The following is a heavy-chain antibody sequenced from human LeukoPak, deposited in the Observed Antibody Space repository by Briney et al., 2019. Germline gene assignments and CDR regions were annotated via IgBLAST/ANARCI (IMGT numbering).Heavy chain of an antibody. CDR2: IYSGGST. V-gene: IGHV3-66*01. CDR3: AAAFDY. J-gene: IGHJ4*02. CDR1: GFTFSSYG. Sequence: PGGSLRLSCAASGFTFSSYGMHWVRQAPGKGLEWVSVIYSGGSTYYADSVKGRFTISRDNSKNTLYLQMNSLRAEDTAVYYCAAAFDYWGQGTLVTVSS.